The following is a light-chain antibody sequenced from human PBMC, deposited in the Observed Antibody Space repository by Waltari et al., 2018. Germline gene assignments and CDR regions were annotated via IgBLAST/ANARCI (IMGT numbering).Light chain of an antibody. J-gene: IGKJ1*01. CDR1: QSVSRF. V-gene: IGKV3-20*01. CDR2: DAS. CDR3: QKYGTLPAT. Sequence: EIVLTQSPGTLSLSPGERATLSCRASQSVSRFLAWYQQKPGQAPRLLIYDASTRVTGIPDRFSGSGSGTDFSLTISRLEPEDFAVYYCQKYGTLPATFGQGTKVKVK.